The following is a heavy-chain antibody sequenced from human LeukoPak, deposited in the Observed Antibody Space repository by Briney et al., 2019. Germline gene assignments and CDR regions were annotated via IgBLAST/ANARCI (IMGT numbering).Heavy chain of an antibody. CDR3: AKDLDSSTVVNYYYYYYMDV. D-gene: IGHD3/OR15-3a*01. CDR1: GFTFSSYG. V-gene: IGHV3-23*01. CDR2: ISGSGGST. Sequence: QTGGSLRLSCAASGFTFSSYGMSWVRQAPGKGLEWVSAISGSGGSTYYADSVKGRFTISRDNSKNTLYLQMNTLRADDTAVYYCAKDLDSSTVVNYYYYYYMDVWGKGTTVTVSS. J-gene: IGHJ6*03.